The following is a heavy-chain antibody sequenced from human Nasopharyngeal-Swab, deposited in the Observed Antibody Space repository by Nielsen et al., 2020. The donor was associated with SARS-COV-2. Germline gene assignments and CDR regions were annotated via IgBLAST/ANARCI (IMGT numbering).Heavy chain of an antibody. J-gene: IGHJ4*02. CDR3: TKGVHYMSYFHTPPSAH. Sequence: GESLKISCVASGFAFDEYSLHWVRQVPGKGLEWVSLISWDGITTYYAGSVKGRFTISRDNSRNSLFLQMNSLKTEDTALYYCTKGVHYMSYFHTPPSAHWGQGTPVTVSS. D-gene: IGHD3-9*01. CDR2: ISWDGITT. V-gene: IGHV3-43*01. CDR1: GFAFDEYS.